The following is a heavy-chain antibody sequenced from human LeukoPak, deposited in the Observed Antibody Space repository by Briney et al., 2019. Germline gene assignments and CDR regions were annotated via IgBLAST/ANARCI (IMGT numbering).Heavy chain of an antibody. Sequence: PGGSLRLSCAASGLTFSNYAMNWVRQAPGKGLEWVSGISNSGGNTYYADSVKGRFTISRDNSKNTLYLQINSLRAEDTAVYYCANPRWLQFDWGQGTLVTVSS. CDR2: ISNSGGNT. V-gene: IGHV3-23*01. CDR1: GLTFSNYA. CDR3: ANPRWLQFD. D-gene: IGHD5-24*01. J-gene: IGHJ4*02.